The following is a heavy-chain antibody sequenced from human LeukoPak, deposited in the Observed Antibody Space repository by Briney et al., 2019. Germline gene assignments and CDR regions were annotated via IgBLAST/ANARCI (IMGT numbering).Heavy chain of an antibody. Sequence: PVASVKVSCKASGGTFSSYAISWVRQAPGQGLEWMGGIIPISGTANYAQKFQGRVTITADESTSTAYMELSSLRSEDTAVYYCARSPTREYSYALPAFDYWGQGTLVTVSS. CDR3: ARSPTREYSYALPAFDY. CDR1: GGTFSSYA. J-gene: IGHJ4*02. CDR2: IIPISGTA. D-gene: IGHD5-18*01. V-gene: IGHV1-69*13.